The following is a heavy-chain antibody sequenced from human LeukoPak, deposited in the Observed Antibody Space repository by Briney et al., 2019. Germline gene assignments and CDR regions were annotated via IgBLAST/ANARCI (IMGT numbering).Heavy chain of an antibody. CDR3: ARKGFFDY. V-gene: IGHV4-59*08. CDR1: GGSISSYY. CDR2: IYYSGST. D-gene: IGHD2-15*01. Sequence: SETLSLTCTVSGGSISSYYWSWIRQPPGKGLEWIGYIYYSGSTNYNPSLKSRVTISVDTSKDQFSLKLSSVTAADTAVYYCARKGFFDYWGQGTLVTVSS. J-gene: IGHJ4*02.